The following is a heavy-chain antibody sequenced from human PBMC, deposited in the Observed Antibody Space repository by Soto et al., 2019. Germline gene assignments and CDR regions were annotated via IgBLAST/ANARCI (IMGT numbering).Heavy chain of an antibody. Sequence: EVQLLESGGDLVQPGGSLRLSCAASGFTFKSYVMSWVRQAPGKGLEWVSGISGSGGTTYYADSVKGRFTISRDNSRNTLSLLMNSLRGEDTAVYYCAKNNYGDYGFYYYGMDVWGQGTTVTVSS. CDR3: AKNNYGDYGFYYYGMDV. CDR2: ISGSGGTT. D-gene: IGHD4-17*01. CDR1: GFTFKSYV. V-gene: IGHV3-23*01. J-gene: IGHJ6*02.